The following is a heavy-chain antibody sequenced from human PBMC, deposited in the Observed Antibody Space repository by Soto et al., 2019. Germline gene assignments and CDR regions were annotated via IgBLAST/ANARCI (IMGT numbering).Heavy chain of an antibody. V-gene: IGHV3-21*01. CDR2: ISSSSSYI. D-gene: IGHD3-10*01. CDR3: ARWNYYGSGSYYNLYYFDY. Sequence: EVQLVESGGGPVKPGGSLRLSCAASGFTFSSYSMNWVRQAPGKGLEWVSSISSSSSYIYYADSVKGRFTISRDNAKNSLYLQMNSLRAEDTAVYYCARWNYYGSGSYYNLYYFDYWGQGTLVTVSS. J-gene: IGHJ4*02. CDR1: GFTFSSYS.